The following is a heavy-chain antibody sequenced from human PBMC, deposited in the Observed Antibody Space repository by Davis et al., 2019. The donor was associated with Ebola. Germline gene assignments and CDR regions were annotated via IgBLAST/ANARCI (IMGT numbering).Heavy chain of an antibody. CDR3: ARSVRITMVQGVYDY. Sequence: GESLKISCAASGFTFSSYEMNWVRQAPGKGLEWVSYISSSGSTIYYADSVKGRFTISRDNAKNSLYLQMNSLRAEDTAVYYCARSVRITMVQGVYDYWGQGTLVTVSS. CDR1: GFTFSSYE. D-gene: IGHD3-10*01. J-gene: IGHJ4*02. V-gene: IGHV3-48*03. CDR2: ISSSGSTI.